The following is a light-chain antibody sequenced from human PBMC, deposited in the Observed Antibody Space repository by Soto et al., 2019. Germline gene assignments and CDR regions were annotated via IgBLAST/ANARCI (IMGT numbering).Light chain of an antibody. CDR2: GAS. J-gene: IGKJ2*01. CDR3: QQYGSSPPYT. V-gene: IGKV3-20*01. Sequence: EIVLTQSPGTLSLSPGERATLSCRASQSVSSSYLAWYQQKPGQAPRLLIYGASSRATRIPDWFSGSGSGTDFTLTISRLEPEDFAVYYCQQYGSSPPYTFGQGTKLEIK. CDR1: QSVSSSY.